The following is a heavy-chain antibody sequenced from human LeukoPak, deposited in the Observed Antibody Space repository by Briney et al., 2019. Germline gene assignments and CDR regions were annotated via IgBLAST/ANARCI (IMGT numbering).Heavy chain of an antibody. CDR1: GFTFSNAW. CDR3: TTDFYCSSTSCYFIQH. Sequence: GGSLRLSCAASGFTFSNAWMSWVRQAPGKGLEWVGRIKSKTDGGTTDYAAPVKGRFTISRDDSKNTLYLQMNSLETEDTAVYYCTTDFYCSSTSCYFIQHWGQGTLVTVSS. J-gene: IGHJ1*01. CDR2: IKSKTDGGTT. D-gene: IGHD2-2*01. V-gene: IGHV3-15*01.